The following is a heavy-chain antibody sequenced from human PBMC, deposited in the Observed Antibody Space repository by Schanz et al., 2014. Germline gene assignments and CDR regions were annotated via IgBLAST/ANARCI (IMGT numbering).Heavy chain of an antibody. Sequence: EVHLVESGGGLVQPGGSLRLSCAASGFTFSSYAMHWVRQAPGKGLEWVSSISSTSSYIFYADSVKGRFTISRDNAKNSLYLQMNSLRAEDTAVYYCVPMSIAAHWGQGTLVTVSS. CDR1: GFTFSSYA. V-gene: IGHV3-21*01. D-gene: IGHD6-6*01. CDR3: VPMSIAAH. J-gene: IGHJ4*02. CDR2: ISSTSSYI.